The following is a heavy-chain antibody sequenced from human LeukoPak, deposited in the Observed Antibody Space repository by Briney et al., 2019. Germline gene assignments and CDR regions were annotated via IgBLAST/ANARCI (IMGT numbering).Heavy chain of an antibody. CDR2: MNTDGSRT. V-gene: IGHV3-74*01. D-gene: IGHD2-8*02. J-gene: IGHJ4*02. Sequence: GGSLRPSCAASGFTFSSYWMHWVRQAPGKGLVWVSRMNTDGSRTDYADSVRGRFTISRDNAWNTLYLQMNSLGVEDTAVYFCASDFTGRDDYWGQGALVTVSS. CDR1: GFTFSSYW. CDR3: ASDFTGRDDY.